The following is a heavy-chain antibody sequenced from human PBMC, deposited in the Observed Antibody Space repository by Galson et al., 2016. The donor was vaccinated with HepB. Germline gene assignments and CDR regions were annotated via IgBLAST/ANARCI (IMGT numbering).Heavy chain of an antibody. D-gene: IGHD1-26*01. CDR2: INTDGSST. J-gene: IGHJ4*02. CDR1: GFTFSSHW. V-gene: IGHV3-74*01. Sequence: SQRLSCAASGFTFSSHWMHWVRQAPGKGLVWVSRINTDGSSTSYADSVKGRFTISRDNAKNTQYLQMNSRRAEDTAVYYCARGGSRPIDYWGQGTLVTVSS. CDR3: ARGGSRPIDY.